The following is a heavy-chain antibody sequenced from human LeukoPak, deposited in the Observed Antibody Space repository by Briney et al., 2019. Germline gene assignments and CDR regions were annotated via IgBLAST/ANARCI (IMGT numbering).Heavy chain of an antibody. CDR2: IIPILGIA. Sequence: GASVKVSCKASGGTFSSYAISWVRQAPGQGLEWMGRIIPILGIANYAQKFQGRVTITADKSTSTAYMELSSLRSEDTAVYYCARGPNPDHYDILTGYYSYWGQGTLVTVSS. V-gene: IGHV1-69*04. D-gene: IGHD3-9*01. CDR3: ARGPNPDHYDILTGYYSY. CDR1: GGTFSSYA. J-gene: IGHJ4*02.